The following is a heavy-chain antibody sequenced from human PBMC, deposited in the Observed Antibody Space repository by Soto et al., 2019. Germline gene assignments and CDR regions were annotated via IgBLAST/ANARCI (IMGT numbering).Heavy chain of an antibody. V-gene: IGHV3-30-3*01. J-gene: IGHJ4*02. D-gene: IGHD6-13*01. Sequence: GGSLRLSCAASGFIFSTYTMHWVRQAPGKGLEWLTVMSYDGSQKYYADSVKGRLTISRDNSKNTLYLQMTSLRAEDTAVYHCAIAKSSSWHNFDYWGQGTLVNVSS. CDR1: GFIFSTYT. CDR2: MSYDGSQK. CDR3: AIAKSSSWHNFDY.